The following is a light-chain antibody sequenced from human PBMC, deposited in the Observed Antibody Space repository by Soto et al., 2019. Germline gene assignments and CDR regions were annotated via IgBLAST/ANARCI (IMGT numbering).Light chain of an antibody. J-gene: IGLJ1*01. V-gene: IGLV1-44*01. CDR3: AAWDDSLNGFYV. CDR1: RSNIGSNT. CDR2: SNN. Sequence: QSVLTQPPSASGTPGQRVTISCSGSRSNIGSNTVNWYQQLPGSAPKLLIYSNNQRPSGVPDRFSGSKSGTSASLAISGLQSEDEADYYCAAWDDSLNGFYVFGTGTNLTVL.